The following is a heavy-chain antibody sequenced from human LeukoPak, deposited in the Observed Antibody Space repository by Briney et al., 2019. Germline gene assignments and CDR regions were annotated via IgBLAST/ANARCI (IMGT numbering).Heavy chain of an antibody. V-gene: IGHV3-21*01. Sequence: GGSLRLSCAASGFTFSSYSMNWVREAPGKGMEWVSSISSSSSYIYYADSVKGRFTISRDNAKNSLYLQMNSLRAEDTAVYYCASRDNYYGSGSYVIWGQGTLVTVSS. CDR2: ISSSSSYI. CDR3: ASRDNYYGSGSYVI. J-gene: IGHJ4*02. D-gene: IGHD3-10*01. CDR1: GFTFSSYS.